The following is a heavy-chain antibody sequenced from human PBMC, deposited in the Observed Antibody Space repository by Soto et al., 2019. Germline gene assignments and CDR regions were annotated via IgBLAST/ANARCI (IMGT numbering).Heavy chain of an antibody. V-gene: IGHV4-59*01. CDR1: GGSISSYY. D-gene: IGHD6-6*01. CDR2: IYYSGST. Sequence: SETLSLTCTVSGGSISSYYWSWIRQPPGKGLEWIGYIYYSGSTNYNPSLKSRVTISVDTSKNQFSLKLSSVTAADTAVYYCARAERGSSSSHYYYYMDVWGKGTTVTVSS. J-gene: IGHJ6*03. CDR3: ARAERGSSSSHYYYYMDV.